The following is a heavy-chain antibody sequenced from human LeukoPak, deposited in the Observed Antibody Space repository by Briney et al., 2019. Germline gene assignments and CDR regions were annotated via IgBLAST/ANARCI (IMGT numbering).Heavy chain of an antibody. J-gene: IGHJ4*02. V-gene: IGHV1-46*01. Sequence: ASVKVSCKASGYTFPSYYMHWVRQVPGQGLEWMGIINPSTGTTSYAQKFQGRVTMTRDMSTSTVYMQLSNLRSEGTAVYYCASSPLTEWLYYLDYWGQGTLVTVSS. CDR1: GYTFPSYY. CDR2: INPSTGTT. CDR3: ASSPLTEWLYYLDY. D-gene: IGHD5-24*01.